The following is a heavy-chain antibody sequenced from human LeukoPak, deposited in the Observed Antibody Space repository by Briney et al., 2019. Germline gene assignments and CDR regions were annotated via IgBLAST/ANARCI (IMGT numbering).Heavy chain of an antibody. CDR3: ARGQLVYYFDY. CDR2: IYSGGST. J-gene: IGHJ4*02. Sequence: PGGSLRLSCAASGFTFSSSGMTWVRQVPGKGLEWVSVIYSGGSTYYADSVKGRFTISRDNSKNTLYLQMNSLRAEDTAVYYCARGQLVYYFDYWGQGTLVTVSS. CDR1: GFTFSSSG. V-gene: IGHV3-53*01. D-gene: IGHD6-13*01.